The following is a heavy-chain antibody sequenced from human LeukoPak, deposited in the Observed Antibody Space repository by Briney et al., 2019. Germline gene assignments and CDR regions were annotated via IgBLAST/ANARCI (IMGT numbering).Heavy chain of an antibody. CDR2: IRSKAYGGTT. CDR3: ARDIVSGWYLDFDY. CDR1: GFTFGDYA. V-gene: IGHV3-49*04. J-gene: IGHJ4*02. Sequence: GGSLRLSCTASGFTFGDYAMSWVRQAPGKGLEWVGFIRSKAYGGTTEYAASVKGRFTISRDDSKSIAYLQMNSLKTEDTAVYYCARDIVSGWYLDFDYWGQGTLVTVSS. D-gene: IGHD6-19*01.